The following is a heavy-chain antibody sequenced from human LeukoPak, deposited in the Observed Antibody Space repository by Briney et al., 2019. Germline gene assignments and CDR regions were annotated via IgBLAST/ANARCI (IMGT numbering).Heavy chain of an antibody. V-gene: IGHV3-7*01. J-gene: IGHJ4*02. CDR1: GFPFKVYC. CDR2: IKPDGSET. CDR3: AEDGGELWPLDE. D-gene: IGHD3-10*01. Sequence: EVPLRLSCVASGFPFKVYCMTWVPQSPGKGLDWVANIKPDGSETNYLDCVKGRFTMSRDNARDSLFLEMNNLRVDDTAVYYCAEDGGELWPLDEWGQGILVTVSS.